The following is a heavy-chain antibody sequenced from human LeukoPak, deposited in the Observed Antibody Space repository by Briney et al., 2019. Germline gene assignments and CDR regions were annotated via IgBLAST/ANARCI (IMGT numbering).Heavy chain of an antibody. CDR1: GFTFSSYA. CDR3: ARETQECMDV. Sequence: GRSLRLSCAASGFTFSSYAMHWVRQAPVKGLEWVAVISYDGSSKYYADSVKGRFTISRDNSKNTLYLQMNSLRAEDTAVYYCARETQECMDVWGQGTTVTVSS. CDR2: ISYDGSSK. V-gene: IGHV3-30*14. D-gene: IGHD3-10*01. J-gene: IGHJ6*02.